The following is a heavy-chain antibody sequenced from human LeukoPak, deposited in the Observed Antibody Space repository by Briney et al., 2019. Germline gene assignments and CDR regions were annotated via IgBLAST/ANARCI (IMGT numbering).Heavy chain of an antibody. D-gene: IGHD3-9*01. CDR1: GFTFSSYW. J-gene: IGHJ4*02. CDR2: INSDGSST. CDR3: ARDPDFDWLPLDY. Sequence: GGSLRLFCAASGFTFSSYWMHWVRQAPGKGLVWVSRINSDGSSTSYADSVKGRFTISRDNAKNTLYLQMNSLRAEDTAVYYCARDPDFDWLPLDYWGQGTLVTVSS. V-gene: IGHV3-74*01.